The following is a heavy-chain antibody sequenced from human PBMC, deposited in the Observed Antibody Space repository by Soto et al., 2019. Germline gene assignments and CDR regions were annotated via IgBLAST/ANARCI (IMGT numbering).Heavy chain of an antibody. Sequence: SVSNAWMNWVRQAPGNGLEWVGRIKSKTDGGTTDYAEPVKGRFTISRDDSKNTLYLQMNSLKTEDTAVYYCTVAVDSSWYGVRGWGQGTLVTVSS. J-gene: IGHJ4*02. CDR2: IKSKTDGGTT. CDR1: SVSNAW. D-gene: IGHD6-13*01. CDR3: TVAVDSSWYGVRG. V-gene: IGHV3-15*07.